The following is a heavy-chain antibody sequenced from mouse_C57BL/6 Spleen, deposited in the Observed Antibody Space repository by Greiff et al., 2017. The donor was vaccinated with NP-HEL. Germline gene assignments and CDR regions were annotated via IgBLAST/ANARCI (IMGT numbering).Heavy chain of an antibody. J-gene: IGHJ3*01. Sequence: EVQLVESGEGLVKPGGSLKLSCAASGFTFSSYAMSWVRQTPEKRLEWVAYISSGGDYIYYADTVKGRFTISRDNARNTLYLQMSRLKSEDTAMYYCTRGGGLITTVVAPSFAYRGQGTLVTVSA. CDR1: GFTFSSYA. CDR3: TRGGGLITTVVAPSFAY. D-gene: IGHD1-1*01. CDR2: ISSGGDYI. V-gene: IGHV5-9-1*02.